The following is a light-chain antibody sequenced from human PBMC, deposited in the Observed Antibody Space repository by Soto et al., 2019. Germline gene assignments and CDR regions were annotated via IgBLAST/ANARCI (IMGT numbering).Light chain of an antibody. Sequence: QSVLAQSPSASGTPGQRVTISCSGSTSNIGSTSSIGSDYVYWYQQLPGTAPRLLIYSTNQRPSGVPDRISGSKSGTSATLAISGLRFEDEADYYCAVWDDSLSGWVFGGGTKLTVL. CDR1: TSNIGSTSSIGSDY. CDR2: STN. V-gene: IGLV1-47*02. CDR3: AVWDDSLSGWV. J-gene: IGLJ3*02.